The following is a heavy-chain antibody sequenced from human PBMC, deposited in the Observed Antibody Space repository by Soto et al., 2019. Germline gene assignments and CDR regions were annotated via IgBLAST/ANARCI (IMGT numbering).Heavy chain of an antibody. CDR3: ARDLYTTYLRGYSDNSAFDH. CDR2: INRNSGGT. J-gene: IGHJ5*02. D-gene: IGHD5-18*01. V-gene: IGHV1-2*04. Sequence: QVQLVQSGAEVKKPGASVKVSCKASGYTFTGYYMHWVRQAPGQGLEWMGWINRNSGGTHYAQKFQGWVTMTRNKCISTAYMELSRLRSDDTAVYCCARDLYTTYLRGYSDNSAFDHWGQGTLVTVSS. CDR1: GYTFTGYY.